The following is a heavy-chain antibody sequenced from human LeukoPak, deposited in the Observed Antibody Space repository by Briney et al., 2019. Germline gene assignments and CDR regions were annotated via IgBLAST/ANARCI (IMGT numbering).Heavy chain of an antibody. Sequence: SETLSLTCAVYGGSSSGYYWSWIRQPPGKGLEWIGEINHSGSTNYNPSLKSRVTISVDTSKNQFSLKLNSVTAADTAVYYCARLGTRRWFDPWGQGTLSPSPQ. CDR2: INHSGST. D-gene: IGHD1-1*01. CDR1: GGSSSGYY. CDR3: ARLGTRRWFDP. V-gene: IGHV4-34*01. J-gene: IGHJ5*02.